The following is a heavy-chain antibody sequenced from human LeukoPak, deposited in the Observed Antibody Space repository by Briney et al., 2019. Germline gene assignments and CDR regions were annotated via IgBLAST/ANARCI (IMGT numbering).Heavy chain of an antibody. D-gene: IGHD2-15*01. Sequence: GGSLRLSCAASGFTFSDHYIDWVRQAPGKGLEWVSSISSSSSYIYYADSVKGRFTISRDNAKNSLYLQMNSLRAEDTAVYYCASATGDCSGGSCYGDAFDIWGQGTMVTVSS. CDR2: ISSSSSYI. V-gene: IGHV3-21*01. CDR1: GFTFSDHY. CDR3: ASATGDCSGGSCYGDAFDI. J-gene: IGHJ3*02.